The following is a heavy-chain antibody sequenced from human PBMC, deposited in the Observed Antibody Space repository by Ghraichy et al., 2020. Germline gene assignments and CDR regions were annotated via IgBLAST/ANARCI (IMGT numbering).Heavy chain of an antibody. Sequence: SQTLSLTCTVSVGSISSYYWNWIRQPPGKGLEWIGSISYSGSTDYDPSLKSRVTISVDRSKNQFSLKLSSVTAADTAVYYCARYRGFYDYTGYPHDAFDIWGQGTMVTVSS. CDR3: ARYRGFYDYTGYPHDAFDI. V-gene: IGHV4-59*01. J-gene: IGHJ3*02. CDR2: ISYSGST. CDR1: VGSISSYY. D-gene: IGHD3-22*01.